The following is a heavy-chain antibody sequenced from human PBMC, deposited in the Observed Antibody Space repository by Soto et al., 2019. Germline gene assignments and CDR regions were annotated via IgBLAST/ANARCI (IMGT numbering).Heavy chain of an antibody. Sequence: PSPTLSLTCAISGDSVSSNSAAWNWIRQSPSRGLEWLGRTYYRSKWYNDYAVSVKSRITINPDTSKNQFSLQLNSVTPEDTAVYYCAREVYSTVTYYINFDYWGQGTLVTVSS. CDR2: TYYRSKWYN. J-gene: IGHJ4*02. V-gene: IGHV6-1*01. CDR3: AREVYSTVTYYINFDY. D-gene: IGHD4-17*01. CDR1: GDSVSSNSAA.